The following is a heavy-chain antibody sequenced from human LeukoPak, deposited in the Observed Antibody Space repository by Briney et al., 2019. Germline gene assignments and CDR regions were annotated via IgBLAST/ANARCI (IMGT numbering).Heavy chain of an antibody. Sequence: SVKVSCKASGGTFISYAISWVRQAPGQGLEWMGGIIPIFGTANYAQKFLGRVTITADESTSTAYMELSSLRAEDTAVYYCAGQSGLTTIQFDPWGQGTLVTVSS. V-gene: IGHV1-69*01. D-gene: IGHD1-1*01. J-gene: IGHJ5*02. CDR3: AGQSGLTTIQFDP. CDR2: IIPIFGTA. CDR1: GGTFISYA.